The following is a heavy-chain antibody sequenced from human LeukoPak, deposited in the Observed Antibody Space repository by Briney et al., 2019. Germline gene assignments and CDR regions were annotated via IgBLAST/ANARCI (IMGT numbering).Heavy chain of an antibody. V-gene: IGHV3-21*01. D-gene: IGHD5-24*01. CDR3: ASGSRDGYNDY. Sequence: GGSLRLSCAASGFTFSSYSMNWVRQAPGKGLEWVSSISSSSSYIYYADSVKGRFTISRDNAKNSLYLQMNSLRAEDTAVYCCASGSRDGYNDYWGQGTLVTVSS. CDR1: GFTFSSYS. J-gene: IGHJ4*02. CDR2: ISSSSSYI.